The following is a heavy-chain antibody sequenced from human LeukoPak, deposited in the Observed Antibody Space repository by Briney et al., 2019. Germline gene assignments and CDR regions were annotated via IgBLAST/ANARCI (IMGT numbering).Heavy chain of an antibody. CDR3: ARRERYCSSTSCYSYFDY. D-gene: IGHD2-2*02. J-gene: IGHJ4*02. Sequence: SETLSLTCTVSGAPISSNYWSWIRQPPGKGLEWIGYIYYSGSTNYNPSLKSRVTISVDTSKNQFSLKLSSVAAADTAVYYCARRERYCSSTSCYSYFDYWGQGTLVTVSS. V-gene: IGHV4-59*01. CDR2: IYYSGST. CDR1: GAPISSNY.